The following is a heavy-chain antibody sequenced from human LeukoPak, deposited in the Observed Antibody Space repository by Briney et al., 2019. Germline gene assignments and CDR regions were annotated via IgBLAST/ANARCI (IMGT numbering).Heavy chain of an antibody. D-gene: IGHD2-15*01. J-gene: IGHJ6*04. CDR2: IYYSGST. Sequence: PSETLSLTCTVSGGSISSYYWSWIRQPPGKGLEWIGYIYYSGSTNYNPSLKSRVTISVDTSKNQFSLKLSSVTAADTAVYYCARAGVVVSSGEMDVWGKGTTVTVSS. CDR1: GGSISSYY. V-gene: IGHV4-59*01. CDR3: ARAGVVVSSGEMDV.